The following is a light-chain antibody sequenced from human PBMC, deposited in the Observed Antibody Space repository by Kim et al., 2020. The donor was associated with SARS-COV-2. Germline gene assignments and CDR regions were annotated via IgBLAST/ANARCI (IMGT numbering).Light chain of an antibody. CDR1: QCVTTTF. J-gene: IGKJ2*01. Sequence: FAPGGRATPSCTASQCVTTTFLAWYQQKPGQAPVLLSFGASSRATGIPDRFSGSVSGTDFTLTISRLEPEDFAVYFCQQYGSSSRTFGQGTKLEI. CDR3: QQYGSSSRT. V-gene: IGKV3-20*01. CDR2: GAS.